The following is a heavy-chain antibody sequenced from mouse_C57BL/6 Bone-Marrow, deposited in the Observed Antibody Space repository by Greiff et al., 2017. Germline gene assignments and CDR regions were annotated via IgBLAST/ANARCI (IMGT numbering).Heavy chain of an antibody. Sequence: EVQLQQSGPELVKPGASVKISCKASGYTFTDYYMNWVKQSHGKSLEWIGDINPNNGGTSYNQKFKGKATLTVDKSSSPAYMELRSLTSEDSAVYYCARWGYSNYDYFDYWGQGTTRTVSS. D-gene: IGHD2-5*01. CDR2: INPNNGGT. CDR1: GYTFTDYY. V-gene: IGHV1-26*01. CDR3: ARWGYSNYDYFDY. J-gene: IGHJ2*01.